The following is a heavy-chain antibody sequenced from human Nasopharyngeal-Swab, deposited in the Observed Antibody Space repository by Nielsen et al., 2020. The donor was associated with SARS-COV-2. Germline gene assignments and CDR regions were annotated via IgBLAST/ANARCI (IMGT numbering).Heavy chain of an antibody. CDR3: ARDPTPAVDSSSSLDYYYGMDV. J-gene: IGHJ6*02. V-gene: IGHV1-46*01. D-gene: IGHD6-6*01. Sequence: ASVKVSCKASGYTFTSYYMHWVRQAPGQGLEWMGIINPSGGSTSYAQKFQGRVTMTRDTSTSTVYMELSSLRSEDTAVYYCARDPTPAVDSSSSLDYYYGMDVWGQGTTVTASS. CDR2: INPSGGST. CDR1: GYTFTSYY.